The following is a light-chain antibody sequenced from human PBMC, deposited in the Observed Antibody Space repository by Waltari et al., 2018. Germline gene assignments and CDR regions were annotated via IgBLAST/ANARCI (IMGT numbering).Light chain of an antibody. CDR2: GNT. J-gene: IGLJ2*01. V-gene: IGLV1-40*01. CDR3: QSYDSSLSGSI. Sequence: QSVLTQPPSVSGAPGQRVTISCTGSSSNIGAGYDVNWYQQRPGTGPKRLIYGNTSRPSGVPDRFAGSKSGTSVSLAITGLQAEDEADDYCQSYDSSLSGSIFGGGTKVTVL. CDR1: SSNIGAGYD.